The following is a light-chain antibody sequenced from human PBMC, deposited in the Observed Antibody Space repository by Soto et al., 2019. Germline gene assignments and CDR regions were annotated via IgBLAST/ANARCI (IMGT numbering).Light chain of an antibody. Sequence: QTVVTQEPSFSVSPGGTVTLTCGLSSGSVSTSYYPSWYQQTPGQAPRTLIYSTNTRSSGVPDRVSGSILGNKAALTITGAQADDESDYYCVLYMGSDVVFGGGTQLTVL. CDR1: SGSVSTSYY. V-gene: IGLV8-61*01. J-gene: IGLJ2*01. CDR3: VLYMGSDVV. CDR2: STN.